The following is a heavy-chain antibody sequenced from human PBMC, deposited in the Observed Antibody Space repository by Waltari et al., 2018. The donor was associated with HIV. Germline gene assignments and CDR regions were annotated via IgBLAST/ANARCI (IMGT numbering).Heavy chain of an antibody. J-gene: IGHJ4*02. Sequence: EVQVVESGGGLVQPGGSLRLSCAASGFPFGPYEMNWVRQAPGKGLEWVSYISSSGSTIYYADSVKGRFTISRDNAKNSLYLQMNSLRAEDTAVYFCARDGSSYYGLDYWGRGTLVTVSS. CDR3: ARDGSSYYGLDY. CDR2: ISSSGSTI. V-gene: IGHV3-48*03. D-gene: IGHD1-26*01. CDR1: GFPFGPYE.